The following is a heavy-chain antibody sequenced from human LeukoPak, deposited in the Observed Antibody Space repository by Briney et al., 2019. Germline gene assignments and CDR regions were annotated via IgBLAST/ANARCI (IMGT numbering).Heavy chain of an antibody. CDR2: IYYSGST. D-gene: IGHD3-3*01. CDR1: GGSISSYY. Sequence: PSETLSLTCTVSGGSISSYYWSWIRQPPGKGLEWIGYIYYSGSTNYNPSLKSRVTMSVDTSKNQLSLNLNSVTAADTAVYYCAKDEALSDFWSGYYARGFDPWGQGTLVTVS. CDR3: AKDEALSDFWSGYYARGFDP. V-gene: IGHV4-59*12. J-gene: IGHJ5*02.